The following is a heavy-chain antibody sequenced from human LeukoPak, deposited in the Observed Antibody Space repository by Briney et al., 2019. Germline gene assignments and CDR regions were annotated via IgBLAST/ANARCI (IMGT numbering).Heavy chain of an antibody. CDR2: ISSSSSYI. J-gene: IGHJ4*02. Sequence: GGSLRLSCAASGFTFSIYSMNCVRQAPGGGLEWVSSISSSSSYIYYADSVKGRFTISRDNAKNSLYLQMNSLRAEDTAVYYCARDTNSAGAYFDYWGQGTLVTVSS. CDR1: GFTFSIYS. CDR3: ARDTNSAGAYFDY. D-gene: IGHD2-8*01. V-gene: IGHV3-21*01.